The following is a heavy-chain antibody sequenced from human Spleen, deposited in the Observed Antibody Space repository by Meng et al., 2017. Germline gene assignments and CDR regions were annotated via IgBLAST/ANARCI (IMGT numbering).Heavy chain of an antibody. CDR2: IWYDGSNK. V-gene: IGHV3-33*01. CDR3: ARSPIDKYDLSALPLDY. Sequence: LSLTCAASGFTFSSYGMHWVRQAPGKGLEWVAVIWYDGSNKYYADSVKGRFTISRDNSKNTLYLQMNSLRAEDTAVYYCARSPIDKYDLSALPLDYWGQGTLVTVSS. CDR1: GFTFSSYG. J-gene: IGHJ4*02. D-gene: IGHD3-22*01.